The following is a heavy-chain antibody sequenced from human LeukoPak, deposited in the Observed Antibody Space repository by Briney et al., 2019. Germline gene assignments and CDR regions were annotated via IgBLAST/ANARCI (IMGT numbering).Heavy chain of an antibody. CDR1: GFTFSDYY. V-gene: IGHV3-23*01. J-gene: IGHJ4*02. CDR3: AKLRYSGYDYSGYFDY. Sequence: GGSLRLSCAASGFTFSDYYMTWIRQAPGKGLEWVSGISGSGDRTYYADSVKGRFTISRDNSKNTLYLQMNSLRAEDTAVYYCAKLRYSGYDYSGYFDYWGQGTLVTVSS. D-gene: IGHD5-12*01. CDR2: ISGSGDRT.